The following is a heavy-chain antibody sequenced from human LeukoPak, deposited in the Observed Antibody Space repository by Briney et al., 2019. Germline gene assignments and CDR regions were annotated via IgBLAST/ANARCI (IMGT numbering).Heavy chain of an antibody. CDR1: GGSISSSNW. J-gene: IGHJ4*02. CDR2: IYHSGST. CDR3: ARYHGDYGPPFDY. Sequence: SGTLSLTCAVSGGSISSSNWWSWVRQPLGKGLEWIGEIYHSGSTYYNPSLKSRVTISVDTSKNQFSLKLSSVTAADTAVYYCARYHGDYGPPFDYWGQGTLVTVSS. V-gene: IGHV4-4*02. D-gene: IGHD4-17*01.